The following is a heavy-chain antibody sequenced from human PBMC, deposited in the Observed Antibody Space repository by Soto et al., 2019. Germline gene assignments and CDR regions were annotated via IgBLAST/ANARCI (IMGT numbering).Heavy chain of an antibody. Sequence: RPVKVSCAASGFTFSSYGMHWVRQAPGKGPEWVAVISYDGSNKYYADSVKGRFTISRDNSKNTLYLQMNSLRAEDTAVYYCAKDLSGYSSGWYYYYYGMDVWGQGTTVTVSS. V-gene: IGHV3-30*18. D-gene: IGHD6-19*01. CDR1: GFTFSSYG. CDR2: ISYDGSNK. J-gene: IGHJ6*02. CDR3: AKDLSGYSSGWYYYYYGMDV.